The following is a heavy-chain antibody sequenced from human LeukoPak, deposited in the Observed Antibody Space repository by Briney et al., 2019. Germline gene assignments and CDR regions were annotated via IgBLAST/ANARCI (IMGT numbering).Heavy chain of an antibody. D-gene: IGHD3-10*01. CDR2: IKSKADGGAT. V-gene: IGHV3-15*01. Sequence: GGSLRLSCTTSGFNFRAYWMGWVRQAPGKGLEWIGRIKSKADGGATDYSAPVKGRFIISRDDSENTLYLQMNSLKTEDTAMYYCNTDGRRFRGIIDHWGQGTLVTVSS. CDR1: GFNFRAYW. CDR3: NTDGRRFRGIIDH. J-gene: IGHJ4*01.